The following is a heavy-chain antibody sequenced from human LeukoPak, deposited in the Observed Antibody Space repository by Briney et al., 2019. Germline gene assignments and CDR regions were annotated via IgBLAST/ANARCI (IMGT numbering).Heavy chain of an antibody. Sequence: SEILSLTCAVYGGSFSGYYWSWIRQPPGKGLEWIGEINHSGSTNYNPSLKSRVTISVDTSKNQFSLKLSSVTAADTAVYYCARGRITMVRGVTTTYYFDYWGQGTLVTVSS. V-gene: IGHV4-34*01. CDR2: INHSGST. J-gene: IGHJ4*02. CDR1: GGSFSGYY. CDR3: ARGRITMVRGVTTTYYFDY. D-gene: IGHD3-10*01.